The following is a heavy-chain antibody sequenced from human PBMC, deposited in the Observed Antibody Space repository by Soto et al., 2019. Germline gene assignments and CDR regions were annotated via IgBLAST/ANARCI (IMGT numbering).Heavy chain of an antibody. Sequence: SETLSFTCSVSGGSINYNSYYWGWICQPPGKGLEWVGGIFYTGTTYYSPSLKERGTISADTSNISFSHNQTSVTAADAAVLYCAGLIVVAPVANAWGQGTLVTVSS. CDR3: AGLIVVAPVANA. CDR2: IFYTGTT. V-gene: IGHV4-39*02. J-gene: IGHJ5*02. CDR1: GGSINYNSYY. D-gene: IGHD2-2*01.